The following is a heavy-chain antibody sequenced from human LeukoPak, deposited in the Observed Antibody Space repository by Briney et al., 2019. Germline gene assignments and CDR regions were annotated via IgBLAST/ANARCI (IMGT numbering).Heavy chain of an antibody. J-gene: IGHJ4*02. Sequence: PGGSLRLSCAASGFTFYTYAMTWVRQAPGKGLEWVSTIIGSGGNTFYADSVKGRFTISRDNSKNTLSLQLTSLRAEDTGIYFCAPDGGHPLTSYYRAYWGQGTLVTVSS. D-gene: IGHD4-11*01. CDR3: APDGGHPLTSYYRAY. CDR1: GFTFYTYA. V-gene: IGHV3-23*01. CDR2: IIGSGGNT.